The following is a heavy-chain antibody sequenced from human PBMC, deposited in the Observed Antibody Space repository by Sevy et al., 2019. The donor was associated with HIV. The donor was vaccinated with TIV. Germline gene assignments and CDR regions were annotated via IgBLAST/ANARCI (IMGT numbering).Heavy chain of an antibody. CDR3: AKGDAAAAADGFDV. V-gene: IGHV3-30*02. CDR2: IEFDGDSK. J-gene: IGHJ3*01. CDR1: GFTFSTYG. Sequence: GGSLRLSCAASGFTFSTYGMHWVRQAPGKGLEWVAFIEFDGDSKYYEDPAKGRFTISRENSKNTLYLQMNGLRTEDTAVYYCAKGDAAAAADGFDVWGQGTKVTVSS. D-gene: IGHD6-13*01.